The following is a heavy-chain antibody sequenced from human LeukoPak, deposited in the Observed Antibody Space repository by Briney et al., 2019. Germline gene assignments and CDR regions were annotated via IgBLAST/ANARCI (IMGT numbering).Heavy chain of an antibody. CDR1: SGSISSYY. D-gene: IGHD3-3*01. J-gene: IGHJ4*02. V-gene: IGHV4-59*01. Sequence: PSETLSLTCTVSSGSISSYYWSWMRQPPGKGREWIGYIYYSGSTNYNPSLKSRVTISVDTSKNQFSLKLSSVTAADTVVYYCASVWGYYDFWSGYYGFYYWGPGNLVTVSS. CDR3: ASVWGYYDFWSGYYGFYY. CDR2: IYYSGST.